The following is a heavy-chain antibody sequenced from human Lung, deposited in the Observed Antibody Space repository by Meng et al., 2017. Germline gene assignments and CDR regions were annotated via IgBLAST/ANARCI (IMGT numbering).Heavy chain of an antibody. CDR3: ARGSITMVRGVSVFDP. Sequence: QVRVQGSGPGLVKPSGTLSLTCAVSGGSISSSNWWSWVRQPPGKGLEWIGEIYHSGSTNYNPSLKSRVTISVDKSKNQFSLKLSSVTAADTAVYYCARGSITMVRGVSVFDPWGQGTLVTVSS. J-gene: IGHJ5*02. D-gene: IGHD3-10*01. V-gene: IGHV4-4*02. CDR2: IYHSGST. CDR1: GGSISSSNW.